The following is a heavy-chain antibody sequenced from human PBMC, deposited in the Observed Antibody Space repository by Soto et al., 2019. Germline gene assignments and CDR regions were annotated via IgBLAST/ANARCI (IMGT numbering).Heavy chain of an antibody. J-gene: IGHJ3*02. V-gene: IGHV3-23*01. D-gene: IGHD2-15*01. CDR3: ARDRVDIVVVSDAFDI. CDR2: ISGSGGST. CDR1: GFTFSSYA. Sequence: GGSLRLSCAASGFTFSSYAMSWVRQAPGKGLEWVSAISGSGGSTYYADSVKGRFTISRDNSKNTLYLQMNSLRAEDTAVYYCARDRVDIVVVSDAFDIWGQGTMVTVSS.